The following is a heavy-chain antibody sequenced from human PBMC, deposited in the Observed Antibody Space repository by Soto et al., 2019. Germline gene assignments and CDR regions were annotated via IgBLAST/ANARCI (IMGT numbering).Heavy chain of an antibody. V-gene: IGHV1-18*04. CDR3: ARLSRDGYNYIFTFDD. Sequence: VASVKVSCKASGYTFTSYGISWVRQAPGQGLEWMGWISAYNGNTNYAQKLQGRVTMTTDTSTSTAYMELRSLRSDDTAVYYCARLSRDGYNYIFTFDDWGQGTLVTGSS. J-gene: IGHJ4*02. D-gene: IGHD5-12*01. CDR1: GYTFTSYG. CDR2: ISAYNGNT.